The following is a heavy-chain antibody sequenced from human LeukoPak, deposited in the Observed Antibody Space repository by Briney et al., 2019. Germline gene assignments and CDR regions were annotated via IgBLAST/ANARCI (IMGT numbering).Heavy chain of an antibody. CDR3: ARFEGIVGAATEFDY. V-gene: IGHV3-21*01. J-gene: IGHJ4*02. Sequence: PGGSLRLSCAASGFTFSSYSMNWVRQAPRKGLEWVSSISSSSSYIYYADSVKGRFTISRDNAKNSLYLQMNSLRAEDTAVYYCARFEGIVGAATEFDYWGQGTLVTVSS. CDR2: ISSSSSYI. CDR1: GFTFSSYS. D-gene: IGHD1-26*01.